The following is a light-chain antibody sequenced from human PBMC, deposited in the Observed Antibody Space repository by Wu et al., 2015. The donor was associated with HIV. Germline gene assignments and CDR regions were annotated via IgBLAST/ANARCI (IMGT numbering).Light chain of an antibody. CDR2: GAS. Sequence: EIVLTQSPGTLSLSPGERATLSCRASQSVSSSYLAWYQQKPGQAPRLLIYGASSRATGIPDRFSGSGSGTDFTLTISRLEPEDFAVYYCQQYGSSPFTFGQGTSWR. CDR1: QSVSSSY. V-gene: IGKV3-20*01. J-gene: IGKJ2*01. CDR3: QQYGSSPFT.